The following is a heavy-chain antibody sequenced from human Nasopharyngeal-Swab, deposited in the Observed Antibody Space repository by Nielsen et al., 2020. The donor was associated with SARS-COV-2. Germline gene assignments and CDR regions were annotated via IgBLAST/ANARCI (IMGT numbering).Heavy chain of an antibody. J-gene: IGHJ4*02. V-gene: IGHV5-51*01. D-gene: IGHD4-11*01. CDR3: ARGGDYSRTHFDY. CDR2: NYPGDADS. CDR1: EYSFSNYW. Sequence: ESLKISCKGSEYSFSNYWLGWVRQMPGKGLEWMGINYPGDADSRYTPSFQGQVTITPDTSISTAYPQWSSLKASDTAIYYCARGGDYSRTHFDYWGQGTLVTVSS.